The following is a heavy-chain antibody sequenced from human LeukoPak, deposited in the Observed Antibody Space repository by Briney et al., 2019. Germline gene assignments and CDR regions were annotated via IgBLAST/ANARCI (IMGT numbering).Heavy chain of an antibody. D-gene: IGHD3-3*01. Sequence: ASVKVSCKDSGYTFTGYYMHWVRQAPGQGLEWMGWINPNSGGTNYAQKFQGRVTMTRDTSISTAYMELSRLRSDDTAVYYCARGYYDFWSGSNAFDIWGQGTMVTVSS. J-gene: IGHJ3*02. CDR1: GYTFTGYY. V-gene: IGHV1-2*02. CDR3: ARGYYDFWSGSNAFDI. CDR2: INPNSGGT.